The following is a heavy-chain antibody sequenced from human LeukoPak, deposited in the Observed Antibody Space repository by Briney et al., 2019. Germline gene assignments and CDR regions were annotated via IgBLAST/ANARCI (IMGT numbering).Heavy chain of an antibody. J-gene: IGHJ4*02. CDR2: INANSGGT. CDR1: GYTFTGYY. V-gene: IGHV1-2*02. D-gene: IGHD3-10*01. CDR3: ARDTGYGSGSYYNLASDY. Sequence: ASVKVSCKASGYTFTGYYMHWVRQAPGQGLEWMGWINANSGGTNYAQKFQGRVTMTRDTSISTAYMELSRLRSDDTAVYYCARDTGYGSGSYYNLASDYWGQGTLVTVSS.